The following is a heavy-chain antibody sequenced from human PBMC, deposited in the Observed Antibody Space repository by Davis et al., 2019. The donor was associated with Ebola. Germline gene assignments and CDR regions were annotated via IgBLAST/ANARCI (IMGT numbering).Heavy chain of an antibody. CDR3: ARPADCSGGSCYYYYGMDV. V-gene: IGHV1-69*06. D-gene: IGHD2-15*01. CDR2: IIPIFGTA. CDR1: GYTFTSYY. Sequence: SVKVSCKASGYTFTSYYMHWVRQAPGQGLEWMGGIIPIFGTANYAQKFQGRVTITADKSTSTAYMELSSLRSEDTAVYYCARPADCSGGSCYYYYGMDVWGQGTTVTVSS. J-gene: IGHJ6*02.